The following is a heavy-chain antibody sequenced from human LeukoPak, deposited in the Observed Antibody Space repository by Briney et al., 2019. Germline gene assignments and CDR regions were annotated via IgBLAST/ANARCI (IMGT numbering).Heavy chain of an antibody. D-gene: IGHD3-10*01. J-gene: IGHJ4*02. Sequence: GGSLRLSCAASGFTFSSYAMSGVRQAPGKGLEWVSAISGSGGSTYYADPVKGRFTISRDNSKNTLYLQMNSLRAEDTAVYYCAKRDEDYGSGSYYNHYFDYWGQGTLVTVSS. CDR3: AKRDEDYGSGSYYNHYFDY. CDR1: GFTFSSYA. CDR2: ISGSGGST. V-gene: IGHV3-23*01.